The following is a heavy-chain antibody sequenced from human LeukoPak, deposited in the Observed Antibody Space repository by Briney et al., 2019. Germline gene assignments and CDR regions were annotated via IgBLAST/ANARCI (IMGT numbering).Heavy chain of an antibody. CDR3: ARQNYYDSRGYYYSGFDY. J-gene: IGHJ4*02. D-gene: IGHD3-22*01. V-gene: IGHV3-7*01. Sequence: PGGSLRLSCAASGFTFSSYWMSWVRQAPGKGLEWVANIKQDGSEKYYVDSVKGRFTISRDNAKNSLYLQMNSLRAEDTAVYYCARQNYYDSRGYYYSGFDYWGQGTLVTVSS. CDR1: GFTFSSYW. CDR2: IKQDGSEK.